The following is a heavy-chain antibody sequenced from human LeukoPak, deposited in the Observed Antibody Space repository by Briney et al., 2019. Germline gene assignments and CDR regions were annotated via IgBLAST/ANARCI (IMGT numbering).Heavy chain of an antibody. D-gene: IGHD3-22*01. Sequence: GASVKVSCKASGYTFTSYDINWVRQATGQGLEWMGWINPNSGGTNYAQKFQGRVTMTRDTSISTAYMELSRLRSDDTAVYYCASDSSGYYSFYAFDIWGQGTMVTVSS. CDR1: GYTFTSYD. CDR2: INPNSGGT. CDR3: ASDSSGYYSFYAFDI. J-gene: IGHJ3*02. V-gene: IGHV1-2*02.